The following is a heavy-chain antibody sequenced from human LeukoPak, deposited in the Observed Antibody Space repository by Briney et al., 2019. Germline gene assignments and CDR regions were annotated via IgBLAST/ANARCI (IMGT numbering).Heavy chain of an antibody. Sequence: GGSLRLSCAASGFTFGSYSMNWVRQAPGKGLEWVSYISSSGSTIYYADSVKGRFTISRDNAKNSPYLQMNSLRAEDTAVYYCARSGNAVTHPDAFDIWGQGTMVTVSS. CDR2: ISSSGSTI. D-gene: IGHD4-17*01. V-gene: IGHV3-48*04. J-gene: IGHJ3*02. CDR1: GFTFGSYS. CDR3: ARSGNAVTHPDAFDI.